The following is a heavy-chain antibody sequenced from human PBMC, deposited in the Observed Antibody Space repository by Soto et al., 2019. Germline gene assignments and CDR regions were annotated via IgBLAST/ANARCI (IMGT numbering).Heavy chain of an antibody. D-gene: IGHD2-21*02. CDR1: GYTFTSYY. V-gene: IGHV1-46*01. CDR3: ARIRKNCGGDCYALEY. Sequence: ASAKVSRKASGYTFTSYYMHWVRQAPGQGLEWMGIINPSGGSTSYAQKFQGRVTMTRDTSTSTVYLQWNSLEASDTAMYYCARIRKNCGGDCYALEYWGPGTLVNVS. CDR2: INPSGGST. J-gene: IGHJ4*02.